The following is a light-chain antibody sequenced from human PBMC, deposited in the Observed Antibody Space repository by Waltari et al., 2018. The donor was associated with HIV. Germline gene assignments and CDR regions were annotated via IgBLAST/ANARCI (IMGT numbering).Light chain of an antibody. J-gene: IGLJ2*01. Sequence: SYELTQPPSVSVSPGQTASINCSGEHWGDKFVCGCTQSQGQPPVLVMYQYSKRPSWFPERLSGSNSGNTSTLTITGTQSMDEADYYCQAWDRSVVFGGGTKLTVL. CDR2: QYS. CDR1: HWGDKF. V-gene: IGLV3-1*01. CDR3: QAWDRSVV.